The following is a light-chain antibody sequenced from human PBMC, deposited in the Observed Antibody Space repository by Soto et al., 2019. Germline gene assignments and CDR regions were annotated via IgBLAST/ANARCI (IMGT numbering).Light chain of an antibody. Sequence: QSVLTQPPSVSGSPGQSVAISCTGASSDIGSYDRVSWYHQPPGTAPKLIIYDVSNRPSGVPDRFSGAKSGNTASLTISGLLADDEADYYCSSFTTIDTYVFGTGPRSPS. J-gene: IGLJ1*01. CDR1: SSDIGSYDR. V-gene: IGLV2-18*02. CDR2: DVS. CDR3: SSFTTIDTYV.